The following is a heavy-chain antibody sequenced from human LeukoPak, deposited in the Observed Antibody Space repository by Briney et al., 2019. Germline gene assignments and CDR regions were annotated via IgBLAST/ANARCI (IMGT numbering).Heavy chain of an antibody. CDR3: ARVRYYGSGSYYYFDY. D-gene: IGHD3-10*01. J-gene: IGHJ4*02. V-gene: IGHV1-69*13. CDR2: IIPIFGTA. Sequence: SVRVSCKASGGTFSIYAISWVRQAPGQGLEWMGGIIPIFGTANYAQKFQGRVTITADESTSTAYMELSSLRSEDTAVYYCARVRYYGSGSYYYFDYWGQGTLVTVSS. CDR1: GGTFSIYA.